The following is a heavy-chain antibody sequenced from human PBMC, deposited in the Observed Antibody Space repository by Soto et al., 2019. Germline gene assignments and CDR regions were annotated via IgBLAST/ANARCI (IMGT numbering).Heavy chain of an antibody. CDR1: GGSFSGYY. V-gene: IGHV4-34*01. CDR3: AGSPVATIYGGYFDY. D-gene: IGHD5-12*01. CDR2: INHSGST. J-gene: IGHJ4*02. Sequence: SETLSLTCAVYGGSFSGYYWSWIRQPPGKGLEWIGEINHSGSTNYNPSLKSRVAISVDTSKNQFSLKLSSVTAADTAVYYCAGSPVATIYGGYFDYWGQGTLVTVSS.